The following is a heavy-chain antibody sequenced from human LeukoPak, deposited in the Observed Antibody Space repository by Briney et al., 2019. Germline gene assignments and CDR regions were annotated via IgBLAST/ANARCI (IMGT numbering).Heavy chain of an antibody. CDR1: GFTFSSYD. J-gene: IGHJ4*02. V-gene: IGHV3-13*01. CDR2: IGTAGAT. CDR3: TRATAGFDY. Sequence: RGSLRLSCAASGFTFSSYDMHWVRQTTGKGLEWVSGIGTAGATFYPGSVKGRFTISRENAKNSLYLQMNNLRAGDTAVYYCTRATAGFDYWGQGTLVTVSS.